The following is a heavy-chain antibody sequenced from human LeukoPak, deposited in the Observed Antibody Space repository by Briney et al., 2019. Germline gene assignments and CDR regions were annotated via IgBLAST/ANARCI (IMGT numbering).Heavy chain of an antibody. V-gene: IGHV1-2*02. CDR1: GYTFAAYY. Sequence: ASVKVSCKTSGYTFAAYYIHWVRQAPGQGLEWMGWITPNSGGTNYAQKFQGRVTMTRDTSISTAYMELSILRSDDTTVYYCARATEFDCWGQGTLVTVSS. CDR3: ARATEFDC. J-gene: IGHJ4*02. CDR2: ITPNSGGT.